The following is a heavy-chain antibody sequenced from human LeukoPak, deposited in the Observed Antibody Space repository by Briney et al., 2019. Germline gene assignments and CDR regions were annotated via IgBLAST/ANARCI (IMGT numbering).Heavy chain of an antibody. V-gene: IGHV4-59*08. Sequence: PSETLSLTCTVSGGFISSYYWRWIRQPPGKGLEWIGYIYYSGSTNYNPSLKSRVTISVDTSKNQFSLKLSSVTAADTAVYYCARLTAVAGIGFDYWGQGTLVTVSS. CDR2: IYYSGST. J-gene: IGHJ4*02. D-gene: IGHD6-19*01. CDR3: ARLTAVAGIGFDY. CDR1: GGFISSYY.